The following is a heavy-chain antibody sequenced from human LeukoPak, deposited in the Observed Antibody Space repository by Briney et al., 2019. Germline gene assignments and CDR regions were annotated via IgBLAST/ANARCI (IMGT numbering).Heavy chain of an antibody. CDR1: GDSISSYY. D-gene: IGHD1-14*01. V-gene: IGHV4-59*01. Sequence: SETLSLTCTVSGDSISSYYWSWIRQPPGKGLEWIGYIYYSGSTNYNPSLKSRVTISVDTSKNQFSLKLSSVTAADTAVYYCARGTTGSFDLWGRGTLVTVSS. CDR3: ARGTTGSFDL. CDR2: IYYSGST. J-gene: IGHJ2*01.